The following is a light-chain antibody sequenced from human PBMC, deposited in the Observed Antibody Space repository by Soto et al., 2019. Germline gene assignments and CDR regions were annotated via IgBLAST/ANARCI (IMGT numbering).Light chain of an antibody. J-gene: IGLJ1*01. CDR3: SSYTSSSTLYV. CDR2: DVS. CDR1: SSDVGGYNY. Sequence: QSALTQPASVSGSPGQSITLSCTGTSSDVGGYNYVSWYQQHPGKAPKLMIYDVSNRPSGASNRFSGSKSGNTASLTISGLQAEDEADYYCSSYTSSSTLYVFGTGT. V-gene: IGLV2-14*01.